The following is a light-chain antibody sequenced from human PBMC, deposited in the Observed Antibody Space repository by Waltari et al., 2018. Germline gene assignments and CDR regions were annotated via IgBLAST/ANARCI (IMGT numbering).Light chain of an antibody. CDR3: QVWDSSTGNV. CDR2: RDS. Sequence: SYELTQPLSVSVALGQTARITCGGNNIGSKNVHGYQQKPGQAPVLVIYRDSNRPSGTPERFSGSNSGNTATLTISRAQAGDEADYYCQVWDSSTGNVFGTGTKVTVL. J-gene: IGLJ1*01. CDR1: NIGSKN. V-gene: IGLV3-9*01.